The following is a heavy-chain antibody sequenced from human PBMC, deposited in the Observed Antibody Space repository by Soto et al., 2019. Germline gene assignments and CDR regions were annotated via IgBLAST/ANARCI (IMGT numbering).Heavy chain of an antibody. J-gene: IGHJ1*01. D-gene: IGHD5-12*01. CDR3: ARDLGGYVHLWDKSNY. Sequence: VQLVESGGGVVQPGASLTLSCAASGFRFSGFGMHWVRQAPGKGLEWVAVISFDASEKFYVDSVKGRFSISRDDSHSKVFLQKNSLRSEDTGVYYCARDLGGYVHLWDKSNYWGQGTLVNVS. V-gene: IGHV3-30*04. CDR1: GFRFSGFG. CDR2: ISFDASEK.